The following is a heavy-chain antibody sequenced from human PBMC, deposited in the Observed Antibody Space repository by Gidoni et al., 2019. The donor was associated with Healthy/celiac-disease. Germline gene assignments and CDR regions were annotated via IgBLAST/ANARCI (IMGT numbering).Heavy chain of an antibody. V-gene: IGHV3-33*01. CDR2: IWYDGSNK. J-gene: IGHJ6*02. CDR3: ARGGKVDYYYYYGMDV. Sequence: LSCAASGFTFSSYGMRWVRQAPGKGLEWVAVIWYDGSNKYYADSVKGRFTISRDNSKNTLYLQMNSLRAEDTAVYYCARGGKVDYYYYYGMDVWGQGTTVTVSS. CDR1: GFTFSSYG. D-gene: IGHD2-15*01.